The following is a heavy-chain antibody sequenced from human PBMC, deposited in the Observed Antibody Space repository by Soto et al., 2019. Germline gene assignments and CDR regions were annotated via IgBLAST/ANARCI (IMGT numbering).Heavy chain of an antibody. CDR1: DGSISPYY. J-gene: IGHJ4*02. D-gene: IGHD3-22*01. Sequence: QVQLQESGPGLVKPSETLSLSCTVSDGSISPYYWSWIRQPPGKGLEWIGYSYYAGTTTYNPSLKCRVSISIDTSKSEVSLNLPSVTAADAADYYCSRLGGYYQAFDSWGQGTLVTVSS. CDR3: SRLGGYYQAFDS. V-gene: IGHV4-59*08. CDR2: SYYAGTT.